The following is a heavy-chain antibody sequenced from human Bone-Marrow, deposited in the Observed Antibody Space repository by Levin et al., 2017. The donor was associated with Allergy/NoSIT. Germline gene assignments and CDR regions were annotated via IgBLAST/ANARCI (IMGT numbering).Heavy chain of an antibody. Sequence: PGGSLRLSCAASGFTFSSYTMSWIRQAPGRGLEWVSSISGSGDITYYSDSVKGRFTISRDNSKKTLYLQMDSLRAEDTAIFYCAKWGLEPTPSDYWGQGIMATVSS. CDR1: GFTFSSYT. CDR2: ISGSGDIT. J-gene: IGHJ4*02. D-gene: IGHD1-1*01. CDR3: AKWGLEPTPSDY. V-gene: IGHV3-23*01.